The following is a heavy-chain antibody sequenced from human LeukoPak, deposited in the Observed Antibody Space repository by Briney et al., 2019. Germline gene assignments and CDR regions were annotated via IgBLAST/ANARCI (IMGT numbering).Heavy chain of an antibody. CDR1: GGSFTDYA. Sequence: GGSLRLSCAASGGSFTDYAMIWVRQAPGKGLEWVSAISGSGGSTYYTDSVKGRFTISRDSSTSTLYLQMSSLIAAPQTRQYSAKEPPCSSTTGYDFFEYWGQGTLVTVSS. D-gene: IGHD2-2*01. V-gene: IGHV3-23*01. J-gene: IGHJ4*02. CDR3: AKEPPCSSTTGYDFFEY. CDR2: ISGSGGST.